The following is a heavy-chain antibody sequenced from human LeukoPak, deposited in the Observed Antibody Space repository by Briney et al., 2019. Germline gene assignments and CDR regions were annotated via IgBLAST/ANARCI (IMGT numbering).Heavy chain of an antibody. V-gene: IGHV1-8*01. Sequence: ASVKVSCKASGYTFTSYDINWVRQATGQGLEWMGWMNPNSGNTGYAQKFQGRVTMTRNTSISTAYMELSSLRSDDTAVYYCARDASGYSSSWYTDWGQGTLVTVSS. D-gene: IGHD6-13*01. CDR3: ARDASGYSSSWYTD. CDR2: MNPNSGNT. CDR1: GYTFTSYD. J-gene: IGHJ4*02.